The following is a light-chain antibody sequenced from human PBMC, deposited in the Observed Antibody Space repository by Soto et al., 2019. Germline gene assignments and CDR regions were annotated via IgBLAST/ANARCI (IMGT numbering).Light chain of an antibody. CDR3: QQYNDYSWT. CDR2: KAS. V-gene: IGKV1-5*03. CDR1: HNLNGW. J-gene: IGKJ1*01. Sequence: DIQMTQSPSTLSASVGDRVTITCRASHNLNGWLAWFQQKPGKAPKVLIYKASNLETGVPSRFSGSGSGTEFTLTNTSQQPDDFATYYSQQYNDYSWTFAQGTKVEI.